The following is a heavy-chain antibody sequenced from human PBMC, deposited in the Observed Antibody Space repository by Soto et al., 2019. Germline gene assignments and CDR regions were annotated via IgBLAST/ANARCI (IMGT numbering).Heavy chain of an antibody. CDR1: GGSFSGHS. CDR3: STRAYDTNGYYRFDP. Sequence: PSETLSLTCAVYGGSFSGHSWTWIRQSPGKGLEGIGDINHSGRVNYSPSLKSRVTISLDTSKNQFSLTLRAVTAADTAMYYCSTRAYDTNGYYRFDPWGKGTLVTVSS. CDR2: INHSGRV. J-gene: IGHJ5*01. V-gene: IGHV4-34*01. D-gene: IGHD3-22*01.